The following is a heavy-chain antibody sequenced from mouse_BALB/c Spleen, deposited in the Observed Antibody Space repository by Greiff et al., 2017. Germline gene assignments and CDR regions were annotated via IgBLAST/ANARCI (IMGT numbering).Heavy chain of an antibody. CDR1: GFTFSSYA. CDR2: ISSGGSYT. CDR3: ARANDGDYEFAY. J-gene: IGHJ3*01. D-gene: IGHD2-3*01. V-gene: IGHV5-9-3*01. Sequence: EVHLVESGGGLVKPGGSLKLSCAASGFTFSSYAMSWVRQTPEKRLEWVATISSGGSYTYYPDSVKGRFTISRDNAKNTLYLQMSSLRSEDTAMYYCARANDGDYEFAYWGQGTLVTVSA.